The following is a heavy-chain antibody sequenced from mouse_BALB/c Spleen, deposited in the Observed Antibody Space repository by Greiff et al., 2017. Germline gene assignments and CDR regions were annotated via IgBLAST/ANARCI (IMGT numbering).Heavy chain of an antibody. Sequence: VQLQQSGTVLARPGASVKMSCKASGYSFTSYWMHWVKQRPGQGLEWIGAIYPGNSDTSYNQKFKGKAKLTAVTSASTAYMELSSLTNEDSAVYYCTSDSYYGFAYWGQGTLVTVSA. D-gene: IGHD2-10*01. J-gene: IGHJ3*01. CDR3: TSDSYYGFAY. V-gene: IGHV1-5*01. CDR1: GYSFTSYW. CDR2: IYPGNSDT.